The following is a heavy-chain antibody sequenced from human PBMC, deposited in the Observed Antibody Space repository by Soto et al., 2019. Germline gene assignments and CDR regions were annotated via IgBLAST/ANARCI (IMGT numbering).Heavy chain of an antibody. CDR2: MSPNSGNT. Sequence: QVQLVQSGAEVKKPGASVKVSCKASGYTFTSYDINWVRQATGQGFEWMGWMSPNSGNTGYAQKFQGRATMTRDTSISTAYMELSSLRSEDTAVYYCARQWEQSGYYYGMDVWGQGTTVTVSS. J-gene: IGHJ6*02. CDR3: ARQWEQSGYYYGMDV. D-gene: IGHD1-26*01. CDR1: GYTFTSYD. V-gene: IGHV1-8*01.